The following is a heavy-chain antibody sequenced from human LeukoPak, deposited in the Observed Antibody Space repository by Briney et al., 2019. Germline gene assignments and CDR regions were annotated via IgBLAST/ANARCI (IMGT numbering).Heavy chain of an antibody. CDR3: VRDQSFYDSGSPCRPGDYFDY. CDR2: IYTSGST. Sequence: SETLSLTCTVSGGSISSYCWSWIRQPAGKGLEWIGRIYTSGSTNYNPSLKSRVTMSVDTSKNQFSLKLKSVTAADTARYYCVRDQSFYDSGSPCRPGDYFDYWGQGTMVTVSS. J-gene: IGHJ4*02. V-gene: IGHV4-4*07. CDR1: GGSISSYC. D-gene: IGHD3-10*01.